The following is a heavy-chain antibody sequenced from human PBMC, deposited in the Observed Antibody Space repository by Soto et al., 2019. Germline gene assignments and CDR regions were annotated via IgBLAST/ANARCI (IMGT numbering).Heavy chain of an antibody. CDR2: ISGSGGST. CDR1: GFIFTDYA. D-gene: IGHD6-25*01. J-gene: IGHJ4*02. Sequence: GGSLRLSCAASGFIFTDYAVTWVRQAPGKGLEWVSTISGSGGSTYYADAAKGRFTISSDASKNTVFLRMNSLRAEDTAVYYCAKEIASAYFPLDDWGQGTLVTVSS. CDR3: AKEIASAYFPLDD. V-gene: IGHV3-23*01.